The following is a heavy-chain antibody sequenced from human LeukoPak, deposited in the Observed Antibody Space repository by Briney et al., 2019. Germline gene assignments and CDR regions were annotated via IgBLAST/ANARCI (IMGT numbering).Heavy chain of an antibody. CDR3: ASTAKYSGYHFDY. D-gene: IGHD5-12*01. Sequence: SETLSLTCTVSGGSISSSSYYWGWIRQPPGKGLEWIGSIYYSGSTYYNPSLKSRVTISVDTSKNQFSLKLSSVTAADTAVYYCASTAKYSGYHFDYWGQGTLVTVSS. V-gene: IGHV4-39*01. CDR2: IYYSGST. CDR1: GGSISSSSYY. J-gene: IGHJ4*02.